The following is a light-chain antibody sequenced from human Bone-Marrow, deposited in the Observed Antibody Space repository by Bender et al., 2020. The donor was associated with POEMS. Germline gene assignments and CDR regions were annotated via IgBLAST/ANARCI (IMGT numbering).Light chain of an antibody. CDR2: INN. CDR3: AAWEDSLNGWV. CDR1: SSNIGTNP. Sequence: QSVLTQPPSASGTPGQRVTISCSGSSSNIGTNPVNWYQQLPGTAPKLLIYINNQRPSGVPDRFSGSKSGTSASLAISGLQSEDEADYYCAAWEDSLNGWVFAGGTTLTVL. J-gene: IGLJ3*02. V-gene: IGLV1-44*01.